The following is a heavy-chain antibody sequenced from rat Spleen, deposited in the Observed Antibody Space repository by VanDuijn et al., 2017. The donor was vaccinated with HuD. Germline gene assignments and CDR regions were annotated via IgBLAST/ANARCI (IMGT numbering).Heavy chain of an antibody. D-gene: IGHD1-2*01. CDR1: WFSLSSYG. Sequence: QVQLKESGPGLVQPSQTLSLTCTVSWFSLSSYGVIWVRQPPGKGLEWMGVIWGNGNTNYNAVFKYRLSISRDTSKSKVYLKMNSLQAEDTATYYCARGDHSSPRGGYWGKGVMVTVSS. CDR3: ARGDHSSPRGGY. J-gene: IGHJ2*01. V-gene: IGHV2-13*01. CDR2: IWGNGNT.